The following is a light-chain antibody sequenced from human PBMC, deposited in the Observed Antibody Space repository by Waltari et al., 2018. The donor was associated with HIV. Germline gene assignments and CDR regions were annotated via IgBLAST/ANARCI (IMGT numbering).Light chain of an antibody. Sequence: QSVLTQPPSVSGAPGQRVTISCTGSSPNIGAGYDVHWYQPLPGTAPKPLIFGNTNRPSAVSGRFSGSKSGTSGSLAITGLQAEDEADYFCQSYDSRQSGFWVFSGGTTLTVL. V-gene: IGLV1-40*01. J-gene: IGLJ3*02. CDR1: SPNIGAGYD. CDR3: QSYDSRQSGFWV. CDR2: GNT.